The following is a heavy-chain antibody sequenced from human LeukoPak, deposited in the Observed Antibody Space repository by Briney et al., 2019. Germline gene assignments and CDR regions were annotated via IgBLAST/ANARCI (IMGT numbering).Heavy chain of an antibody. CDR3: ATPRLTGYPYYYYGMDV. D-gene: IGHD3-9*01. CDR2: FDPEDGET. Sequence: ATVKVSCKVSGYPLTELSMHWVRQAPGKGLEWKGGFDPEDGETIYAQKFQGRVTMTEDTSTDTAYMELSSLRSEDTAVYYCATPRLTGYPYYYYGMDVWGQGTTVTVSS. CDR1: GYPLTELS. J-gene: IGHJ6*02. V-gene: IGHV1-24*01.